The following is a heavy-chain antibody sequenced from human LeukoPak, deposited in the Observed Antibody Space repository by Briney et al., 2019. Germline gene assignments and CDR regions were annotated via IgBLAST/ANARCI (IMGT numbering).Heavy chain of an antibody. CDR1: GFTFSSYW. CDR3: AKLPNYYDSSGSWFDP. CDR2: INPGGSDK. J-gene: IGHJ5*02. Sequence: GGSLRLSCEASGFTFSSYWMSWVRQAPGRGLEWVATINPGGSDKFYVNSLKGRFTVTRDNARNSLFLQMNSLRAEDTAVYYCAKLPNYYDSSGSWFDPWGQGTLVTVSS. D-gene: IGHD3-22*01. V-gene: IGHV3-7*03.